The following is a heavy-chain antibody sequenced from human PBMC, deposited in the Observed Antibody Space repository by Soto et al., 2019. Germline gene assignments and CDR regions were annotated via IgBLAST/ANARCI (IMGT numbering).Heavy chain of an antibody. D-gene: IGHD6-13*01. Sequence: EVQLLESGGDLVQPGGSLRLSCAASGFTLSDYYMDWVRQAPGKGLEWVARTRNKAQSYTIEYAASVKGRFTISRDDSKNSVYLQMNSLKTDDTAVYYCTCWIADRCAWGQGSLVTVSS. J-gene: IGHJ4*02. CDR2: TRNKAQSYTI. CDR1: GFTLSDYY. CDR3: TCWIADRCA. V-gene: IGHV3-72*01.